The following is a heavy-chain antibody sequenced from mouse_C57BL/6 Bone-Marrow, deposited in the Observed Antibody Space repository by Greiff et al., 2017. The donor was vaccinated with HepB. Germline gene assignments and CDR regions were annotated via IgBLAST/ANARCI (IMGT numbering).Heavy chain of an antibody. CDR1: GYTFTSYW. V-gene: IGHV1-64*01. Sequence: QVQLQQPGAELVKPGASVKLSCKASGYTFTSYWMHWVKQRPGQGLEWIGMIHPNSGSTNYNEKFKSKATLTVDKSSSTAYMQLSSLTSEDSAVYYCARRPSYYSNCPLAMDYWGQGTSVTVSS. CDR2: IHPNSGST. CDR3: ARRPSYYSNCPLAMDY. J-gene: IGHJ4*01. D-gene: IGHD2-5*01.